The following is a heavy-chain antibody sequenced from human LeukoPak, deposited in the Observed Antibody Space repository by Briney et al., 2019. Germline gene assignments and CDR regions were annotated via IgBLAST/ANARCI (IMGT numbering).Heavy chain of an antibody. CDR3: ANENYFGSGSYPDY. J-gene: IGHJ4*02. CDR2: ISSDGSSK. V-gene: IGHV3-30*18. Sequence: PGGSLRLSCAASGFTFSSYGMHWVRQAPGKGLEWVALISSDGSSKYYADSVKGRFTISRDSSKITLYLQMNSLRAEDTAVYYCANENYFGSGSYPDYWGQGTLVTVSS. D-gene: IGHD3-10*01. CDR1: GFTFSSYG.